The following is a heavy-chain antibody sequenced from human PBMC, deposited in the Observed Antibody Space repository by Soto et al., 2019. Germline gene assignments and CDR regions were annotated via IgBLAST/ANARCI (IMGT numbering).Heavy chain of an antibody. D-gene: IGHD2-15*01. CDR1: GGTFSSYA. J-gene: IGHJ4*02. V-gene: IGHV1-69*04. Sequence: ASVKVSCKASGGTFSSYAISWVRQAPGQGLEWMGRIIPILGIANYAQKFQGRVTITADKSTSTAYMELSSLRSEDTAVYYCARIYSGTSGGLVVDYWGQGTLVTVSS. CDR3: ARIYSGTSGGLVVDY. CDR2: IIPILGIA.